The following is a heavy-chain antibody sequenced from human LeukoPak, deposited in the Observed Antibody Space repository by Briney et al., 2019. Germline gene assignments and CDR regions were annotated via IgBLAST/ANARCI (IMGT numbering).Heavy chain of an antibody. CDR2: ISSSSSTI. Sequence: GGSLRLSCAASGFTFSSYSMNWVRQAPGKGLEWVSYISSSSSTIYYADSVKGRFTISRDNAKNSLYLQMNSLRAEDTAVYYCARDKVGITIFGVEPYYFDYWGQGTLVTVSS. V-gene: IGHV3-48*01. D-gene: IGHD3-3*01. CDR1: GFTFSSYS. CDR3: ARDKVGITIFGVEPYYFDY. J-gene: IGHJ4*02.